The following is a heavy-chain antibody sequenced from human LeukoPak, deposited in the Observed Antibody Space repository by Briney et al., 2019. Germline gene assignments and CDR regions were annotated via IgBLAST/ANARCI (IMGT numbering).Heavy chain of an antibody. CDR2: IRNDGSDK. Sequence: GGSLRLSCAASGFTFRKYVMHWVRQAPGKGLEWVAFIRNDGSDKYYADSVKGRFTISRDSPKNTLYVQMNRLRAEDTAVYYCAKDFNWGFDYWGQGILVTVSS. CDR1: GFTFRKYV. V-gene: IGHV3-30*02. CDR3: AKDFNWGFDY. D-gene: IGHD7-27*01. J-gene: IGHJ4*02.